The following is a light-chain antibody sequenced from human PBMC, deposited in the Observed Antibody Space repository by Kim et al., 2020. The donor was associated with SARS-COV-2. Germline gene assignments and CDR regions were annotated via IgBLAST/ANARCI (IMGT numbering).Light chain of an antibody. CDR3: HQYHTVPYT. CDR2: AAS. Sequence: ASVRDRVTITCQASQAISNYLNWYQQKPGKAPKLLIYAASNLETGVPSRFSGIGSGTDFTFIISSLQPEDIATYYCHQYHTVPYTFGGGTKVDIK. J-gene: IGKJ4*01. V-gene: IGKV1-33*01. CDR1: QAISNY.